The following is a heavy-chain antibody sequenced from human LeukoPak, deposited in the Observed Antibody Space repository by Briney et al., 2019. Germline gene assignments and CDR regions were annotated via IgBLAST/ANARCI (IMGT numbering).Heavy chain of an antibody. J-gene: IGHJ4*02. D-gene: IGHD3-22*01. Sequence: GGSLRLSCAASGFTFSIYAMSWVRQAPGKGLEWVSAISGSGGSTYYADSVKGRFTSSRDNSKNTLYLQMNSLRAEDTAVYYCAKVSDYYYSSGFYDYWGQGTWSPAPQ. CDR1: GFTFSIYA. CDR3: AKVSDYYYSSGFYDY. V-gene: IGHV3-23*01. CDR2: ISGSGGST.